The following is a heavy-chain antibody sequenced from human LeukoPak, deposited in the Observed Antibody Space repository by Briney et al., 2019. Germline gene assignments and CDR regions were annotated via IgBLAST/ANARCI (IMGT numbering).Heavy chain of an antibody. V-gene: IGHV3-64D*09. CDR3: VKATVTSSYFDYFDS. D-gene: IGHD4-17*01. CDR2: ISNNGDHT. CDR1: GFSFGICS. Sequence: GGSLRLSCSASGFSFGICSMHWVRQAPGKGLEYVSAISNNGDHTNYADSVKGRFTISRDNSKNTLYLQMSSLRAEDTAVYYCVKATVTSSYFDYFDSWGQGTRVTVSS. J-gene: IGHJ4*02.